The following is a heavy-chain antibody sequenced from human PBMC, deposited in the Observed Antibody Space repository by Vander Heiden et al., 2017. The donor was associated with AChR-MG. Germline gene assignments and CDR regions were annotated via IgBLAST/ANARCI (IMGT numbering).Heavy chain of an antibody. CDR3: ARSRAGIAAAGPLHKPFDY. Sequence: QVQLVQSGAEVKKPGASVKVSCKASGYNFTGYYTDWVRQSPGQGLEWMGWINPNSGGTNYAQKFQGRVTMTRDTSISTAYMELSRLRSDDTAVYYCARSRAGIAAAGPLHKPFDYWGQGTLVTVSS. V-gene: IGHV1-2*02. CDR2: INPNSGGT. J-gene: IGHJ4*02. D-gene: IGHD6-13*01. CDR1: GYNFTGYY.